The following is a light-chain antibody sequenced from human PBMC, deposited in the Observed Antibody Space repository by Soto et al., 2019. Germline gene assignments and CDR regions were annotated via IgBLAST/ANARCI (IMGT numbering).Light chain of an antibody. V-gene: IGLV1-40*01. J-gene: IGLJ1*01. CDR2: GNI. CDR1: NSNIGAGYD. Sequence: PGVSRSTKQRITISCTGSNSNIGAGYDVHWYQQRPGTAPKHLIFGNINRPSGVPDRFSGSKSGTSASLAITGLQAEDEGDYYCQSYDSTLSARYVFGTGTKVTVL. CDR3: QSYDSTLSARYV.